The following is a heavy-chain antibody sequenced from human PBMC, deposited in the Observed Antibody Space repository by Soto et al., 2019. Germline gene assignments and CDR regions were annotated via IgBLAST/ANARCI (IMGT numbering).Heavy chain of an antibody. D-gene: IGHD5-18*01. CDR1: GGSIRSYY. J-gene: IGHJ4*02. CDR2: IFYSGST. CDR3: ARGAADTAMVDS. Sequence: QVHLQESGPGLVKASETLSLTCTVSGGSIRSYYWTWIRQPPGKGLEWLGYIFYSGSTFYHPSLKSRVTISIHTSKSQFSLQLTSVTAADTAVYYCARGAADTAMVDSWGQGTLVTVSS. V-gene: IGHV4-59*01.